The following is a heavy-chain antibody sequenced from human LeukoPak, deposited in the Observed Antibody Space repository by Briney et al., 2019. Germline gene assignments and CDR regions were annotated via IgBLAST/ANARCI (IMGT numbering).Heavy chain of an antibody. V-gene: IGHV4-59*01. CDR3: ARVETGDFWSGYNYYYYYMDV. CDR1: GGSISSYY. CDR2: IYYSGST. J-gene: IGHJ6*03. Sequence: SETLSLTCTVSGGSISSYYWSWIRQPPGKGLEWIGYIYYSGSTNYNPSLKSRVTISVDTSKNQFSLKLSSVTAADTAVYYCARVETGDFWSGYNYYYYYMDVWGKGTTVTVSS. D-gene: IGHD3-3*01.